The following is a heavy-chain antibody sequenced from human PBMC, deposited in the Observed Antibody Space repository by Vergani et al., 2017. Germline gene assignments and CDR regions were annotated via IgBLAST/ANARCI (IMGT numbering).Heavy chain of an antibody. D-gene: IGHD3-3*02. V-gene: IGHV1-58*01. Sequence: QMQLVQSGPEVKKPGTSVKVSCKASGFTFTSSAVQWVRQARGQRLEWIGWIVVGSGNTNYAQKFQERVTITRDMSTSTAYMELSSLRSEDTAVYYCAAIRNILNWFDPWGQGTLVTVSS. CDR1: GFTFTSSA. CDR2: IVVGSGNT. CDR3: AAIRNILNWFDP. J-gene: IGHJ5*02.